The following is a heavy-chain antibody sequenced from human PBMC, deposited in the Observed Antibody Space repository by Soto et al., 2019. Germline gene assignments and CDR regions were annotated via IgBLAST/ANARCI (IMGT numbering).Heavy chain of an antibody. Sequence: GGSLRLSCLASGFTFSDYAMTWVRHVPGRGLEWVSSLNGAGGSTYYADSVRGRFTISRDNSQNTLFLQMNRLTVDDTAIYYCAAPRDEYGAGISWFTYGMDVWCQGTTVTVSS. J-gene: IGHJ6*02. CDR3: AAPRDEYGAGISWFTYGMDV. CDR2: LNGAGGST. CDR1: GFTFSDYA. D-gene: IGHD3-10*01. V-gene: IGHV3-23*01.